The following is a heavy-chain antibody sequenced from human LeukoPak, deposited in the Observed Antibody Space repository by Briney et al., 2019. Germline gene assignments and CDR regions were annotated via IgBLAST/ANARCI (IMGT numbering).Heavy chain of an antibody. V-gene: IGHV4-4*07. CDR2: VHASGYT. CDR1: DDPFSRHY. Sequence: SETLSLTCSVSDDPFSRHYWSWIRQPAGQAPEWIGRVHASGYTNFNPSFKSRLTMSVDTSKKQFSPVLTSVTPADTAVYYCARDSSGSSVWYFDLWGRGTLVTVSS. D-gene: IGHD6-6*01. CDR3: ARDSSGSSVWYFDL. J-gene: IGHJ2*01.